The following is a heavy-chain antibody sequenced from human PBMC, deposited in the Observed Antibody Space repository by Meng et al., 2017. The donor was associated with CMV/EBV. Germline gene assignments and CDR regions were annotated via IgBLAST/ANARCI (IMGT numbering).Heavy chain of an antibody. CDR1: GFTFSSYW. Sequence: GESLKISCAASGFTFSSYWMSWVRQAPGKGLEWVANIKQDGSEEYYVDSVKGRFTISRDNAKNSLYLQMNSLRAEDTAVYYCARGLAARPWDYWGQGTLVTVSS. D-gene: IGHD6-6*01. CDR2: IKQDGSEE. CDR3: ARGLAARPWDY. V-gene: IGHV3-7*01. J-gene: IGHJ4*02.